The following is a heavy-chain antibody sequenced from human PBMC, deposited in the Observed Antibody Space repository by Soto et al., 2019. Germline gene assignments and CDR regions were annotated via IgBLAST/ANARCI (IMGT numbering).Heavy chain of an antibody. CDR1: GGSISSYY. Sequence: SETLSLTCTVSGGSISSYYWSWIRQPPGKGLEWIGYIYYSGSTNYNPSLKSRVTISVDTSKNQFSLKLSSVTAADTAVYYCGRRQGGGYYYYYYMDVWGKGTTVTVSS. J-gene: IGHJ6*03. CDR2: IYYSGST. CDR3: GRRQGGGYYYYYYMDV. V-gene: IGHV4-59*01. D-gene: IGHD3-16*01.